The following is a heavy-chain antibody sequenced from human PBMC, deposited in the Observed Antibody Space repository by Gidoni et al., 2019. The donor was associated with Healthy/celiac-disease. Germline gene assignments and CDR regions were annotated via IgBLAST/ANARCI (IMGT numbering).Heavy chain of an antibody. CDR2: GST. V-gene: IGHV4-4*09. CDR3: ASGSRRLFDY. D-gene: IGHD3-16*01. Sequence: GSTNYNPSLKSRVTISVDTSKNQFSLKLSSVTAADTAVYYCASGSRRLFDYWGQGTLVTVSS. J-gene: IGHJ4*02.